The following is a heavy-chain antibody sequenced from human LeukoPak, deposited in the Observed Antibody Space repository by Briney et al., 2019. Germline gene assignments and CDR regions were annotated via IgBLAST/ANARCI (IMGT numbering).Heavy chain of an antibody. V-gene: IGHV4-38-2*02. Sequence: SXTLSLTCTVSGYSISSGYYWGWIRPPPGKGLEWIGSIYHSGSTYYNPSLKSRVTMSVDTSKNQFSLKLSSVTAADTAVYYCARDRRELERRWFDPWGQGTLVTVSS. CDR3: ARDRRELERRWFDP. CDR1: GYSISSGYY. J-gene: IGHJ5*02. D-gene: IGHD1-1*01. CDR2: IYHSGST.